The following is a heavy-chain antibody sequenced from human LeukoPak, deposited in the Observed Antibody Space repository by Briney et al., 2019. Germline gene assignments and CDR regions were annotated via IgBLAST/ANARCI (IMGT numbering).Heavy chain of an antibody. Sequence: ASVKVSCKASGYTFTKYSISWVRQAPGQGLEWMGWISAYNGNTNYAQKLQGRVTMTTDTSTSTAYMELRSLRSDDTAVYYCASSVSSRYSSGHYYFDYSGPGTLVTVSS. CDR1: GYTFTKYS. CDR2: ISAYNGNT. J-gene: IGHJ4*01. CDR3: ASSVSSRYSSGHYYFDY. V-gene: IGHV1-18*01. D-gene: IGHD6-13*01.